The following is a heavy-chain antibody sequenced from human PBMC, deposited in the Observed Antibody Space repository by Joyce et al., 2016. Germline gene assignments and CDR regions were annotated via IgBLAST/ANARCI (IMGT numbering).Heavy chain of an antibody. CDR1: ELTFSSYA. CDR2: ISGSCGST. D-gene: IGHD2/OR15-2a*01. J-gene: IGHJ6*02. V-gene: IGHV3-23*01. Sequence: EVQVLESGGGLVQPGGSLRLSCAASELTFSSYAMTWVRQAQGKGLEWVSAISGSCGSTHYADSVKGRFTISRDNSKNTLYLQMNSLRAEDTDIYYCAKLLYAQYYYGMDVWGQGTTVTVSS. CDR3: AKLLYAQYYYGMDV.